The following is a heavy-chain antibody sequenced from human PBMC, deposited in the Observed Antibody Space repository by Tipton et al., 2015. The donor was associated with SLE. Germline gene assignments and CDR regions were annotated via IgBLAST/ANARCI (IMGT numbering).Heavy chain of an antibody. Sequence: TLSLTCAVYGGSFSGYYWSWIRQPPGKGLEWIGYIYYSGSTYYNPSLKSRVTISVDTSKNQFSLKLSSVTAADTAVYYCAREAHYYDSSGSLTGYWDQGTLVTVSS. V-gene: IGHV4-34*09. CDR1: GGSFSGYY. CDR3: AREAHYYDSSGSLTGY. D-gene: IGHD3-22*01. CDR2: IYYSGST. J-gene: IGHJ4*02.